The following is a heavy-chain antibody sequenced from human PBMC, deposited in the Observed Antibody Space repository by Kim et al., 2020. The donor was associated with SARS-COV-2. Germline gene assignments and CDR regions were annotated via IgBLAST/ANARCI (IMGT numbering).Heavy chain of an antibody. Sequence: SETLSLTCTVSGGSISSSGYYWGWIRQPPGKGLEWIGSIYYSGSTYYNPSLKSRVTISVDTSKNQFSLKLSSVTAADTAVYYCARHRRKWIHTIVYFFDIWGQGNLVTVSS. J-gene: IGHJ4*02. CDR3: ARHRRKWIHTIVYFFDI. CDR2: IYYSGST. V-gene: IGHV4-39*01. D-gene: IGHD3-10*01. CDR1: GGSISSSGYY.